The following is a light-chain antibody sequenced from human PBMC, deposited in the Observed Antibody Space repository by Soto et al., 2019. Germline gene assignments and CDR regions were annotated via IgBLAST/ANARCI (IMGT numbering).Light chain of an antibody. J-gene: IGLJ2*01. V-gene: IGLV2-8*01. CDR1: SRDVGGYDY. CDR2: EVT. Sequence: QSALTQPPSASGSPGQSVTISCSGTSRDVGGYDYVSWYQQHPGKAPKLMIYEVTKRPSGVPDRFSGSKSGNTASLTVSGLQAEHEADYYCASYAGRNNLVFGGGTKLTVL. CDR3: ASYAGRNNLV.